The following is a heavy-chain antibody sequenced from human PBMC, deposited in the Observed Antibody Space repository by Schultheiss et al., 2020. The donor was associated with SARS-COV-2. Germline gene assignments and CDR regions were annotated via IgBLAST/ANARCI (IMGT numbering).Heavy chain of an antibody. CDR3: ARGGASSLPFDY. Sequence: SETLSLTCTVSGGSVSSGSYYWSWIRQPPGKGPQWIAFIASSGITNYNPSLKSRATISVDTSKNQFSLMLSSVTAADTAVYFCARGGASSLPFDYWGQGALVTVSS. J-gene: IGHJ4*02. V-gene: IGHV4-61*01. D-gene: IGHD6-13*01. CDR2: IASSGIT. CDR1: GGSVSSGSYY.